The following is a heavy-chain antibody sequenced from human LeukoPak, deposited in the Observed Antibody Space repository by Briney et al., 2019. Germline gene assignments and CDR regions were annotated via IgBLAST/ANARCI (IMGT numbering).Heavy chain of an antibody. CDR3: AREWKGSGWYAFYYYGMDV. V-gene: IGHV1-46*01. D-gene: IGHD6-19*01. CDR2: INPSGGST. Sequence: GASVKVSCKASGYTFTSYYMHWVRQAPGQGLEWMGIINPSGGSTSYAQKFQGRVTMTRDTSTSTVYMELSSLRSEDTAVYYCAREWKGSGWYAFYYYGMDVWGQGTTVTVSS. CDR1: GYTFTSYY. J-gene: IGHJ6*02.